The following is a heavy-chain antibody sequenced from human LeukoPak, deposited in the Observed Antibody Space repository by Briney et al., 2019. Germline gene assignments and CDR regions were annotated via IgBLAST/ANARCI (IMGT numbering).Heavy chain of an antibody. D-gene: IGHD3-22*01. CDR2: IYYSGST. J-gene: IGHJ4*02. V-gene: IGHV4-39*01. Sequence: SETLSLTCTVSGGSISSSSYYWGWIRQPPGKGLEWIGSIYYSGSTYYNPSLKSRVTISVDTSKNQFSLKLSSVTAADTAVYYCARQGITMIVVAHFDYWGQGTLVTVSS. CDR1: GGSISSSSYY. CDR3: ARQGITMIVVAHFDY.